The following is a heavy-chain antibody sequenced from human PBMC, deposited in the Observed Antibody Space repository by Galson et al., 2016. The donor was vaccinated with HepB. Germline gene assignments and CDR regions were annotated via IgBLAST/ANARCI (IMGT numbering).Heavy chain of an antibody. CDR1: GYTFSSYV. Sequence: SVKVSCKASGYTFSSYVMHWVRQAPGQRLEWMGWINAGNGDTKYSQKFQGRVTFTSDTSASTAYMQLSSVRSEDTAVYFRARDREIVYFGSGSLVAFDIWGQGTMVTVSS. J-gene: IGHJ3*02. CDR3: ARDREIVYFGSGSLVAFDI. CDR2: INAGNGDT. D-gene: IGHD3-10*01. V-gene: IGHV1-3*01.